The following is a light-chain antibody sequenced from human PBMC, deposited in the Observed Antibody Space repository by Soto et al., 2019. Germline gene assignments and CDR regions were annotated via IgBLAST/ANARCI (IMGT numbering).Light chain of an antibody. CDR2: GAS. CDR1: QSVNSN. J-gene: IGKJ4*01. Sequence: EIVMTQSPATLSVSPGESATLSCRASQSVNSNLAWYQQKPGQAPRLLIYGASTRATGLPARFSGRGSGTEFTLTISSLQSEDFAVYYCQQYNNWPPLTFGGGTKVDIK. CDR3: QQYNNWPPLT. V-gene: IGKV3-15*01.